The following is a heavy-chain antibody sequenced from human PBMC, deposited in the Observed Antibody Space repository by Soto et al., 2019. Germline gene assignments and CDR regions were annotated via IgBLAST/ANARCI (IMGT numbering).Heavy chain of an antibody. D-gene: IGHD3-9*01. J-gene: IGHJ3*02. Sequence: SGPTLVNPTQTLTLTCTFSGFSLSTSGMRVSWIRQPPGKALEWLARIDWDDDKFYSTSLKTRLTISKDTSKNQVVLTMTNMDPVDTATYYCARSCFNYDILTGYYGGLEAFDIWGQGTMVTVSS. CDR3: ARSCFNYDILTGYYGGLEAFDI. CDR2: IDWDDDK. V-gene: IGHV2-70*04. CDR1: GFSLSTSGMR.